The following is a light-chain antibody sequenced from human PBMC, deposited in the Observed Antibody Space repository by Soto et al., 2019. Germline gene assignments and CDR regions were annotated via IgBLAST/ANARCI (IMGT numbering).Light chain of an antibody. Sequence: EVVLTQSPGTLSLSPGERATLSCRASQSTFSTYLAWFQKKPGQSPRLLVYVASSRATGIPDRFSGSGSGTEFTLTIRGLEPEDFAVYYCQQYGNSPCTLGQGNRVE. CDR2: VAS. V-gene: IGKV3-20*01. J-gene: IGKJ1*01. CDR1: QSTFSTY. CDR3: QQYGNSPCT.